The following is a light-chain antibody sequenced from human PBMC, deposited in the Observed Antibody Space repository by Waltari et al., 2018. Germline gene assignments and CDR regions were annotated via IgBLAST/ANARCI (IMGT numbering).Light chain of an antibody. V-gene: IGKV3-20*01. J-gene: IGKJ1*01. Sequence: EVVLTQSPGNLSLSAGASATLPYRASQIFSSDYLAWYQQKPVQAPTFLIYGASYRATGTPTRFSGRGSGTDFTLTIRRLEPEDRAVYFCQFYGRSPPPFGQGTTVEIK. CDR3: QFYGRSPPP. CDR1: QIFSSDY. CDR2: GAS.